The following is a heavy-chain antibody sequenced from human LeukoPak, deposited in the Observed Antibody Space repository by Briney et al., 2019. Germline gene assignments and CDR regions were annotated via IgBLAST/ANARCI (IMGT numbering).Heavy chain of an antibody. Sequence: PSETLSLTCTVSGGSISSSSYYWGWIRQPPGKGLEWIGSIYYSGSTYYNPSLKSRVTISVDTSKNQFSLKLSSVTAADTAVYYCAGHGNSITMIAVFDYWGQGTLVTVSS. CDR3: AGHGNSITMIAVFDY. D-gene: IGHD3-22*01. CDR1: GGSISSSSYY. CDR2: IYYSGST. J-gene: IGHJ4*02. V-gene: IGHV4-39*01.